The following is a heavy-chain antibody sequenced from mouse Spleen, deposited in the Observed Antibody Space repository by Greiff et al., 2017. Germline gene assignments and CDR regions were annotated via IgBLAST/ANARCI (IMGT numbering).Heavy chain of an antibody. D-gene: IGHD1-1*01. J-gene: IGHJ1*01. CDR2: IYPGDGDT. CDR1: GYAFSSSW. V-gene: IGHV1-82*01. Sequence: VQLQQSGPELVKPGASVKISCKASGYAFSSSWMSWVKQRPGKGLEWIGRIYPGDGDTNYNGKFKGKATLTADKSSSTAYMQLSSLTSEDSAVYFCARKDYYGSSLDWYFDVWGAGTTVTVSS. CDR3: ARKDYYGSSLDWYFDV.